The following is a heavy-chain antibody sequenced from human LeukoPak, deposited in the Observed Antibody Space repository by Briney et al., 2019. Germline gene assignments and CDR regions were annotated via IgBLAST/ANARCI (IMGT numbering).Heavy chain of an antibody. J-gene: IGHJ3*02. CDR2: ISYDGNNK. Sequence: GGSLRLSCAASGFTFSSYAMHWVRQAPGKGLEWVAVISYDGNNKYYADSLKGRFTISRDNSKNTLYLQMNSLRAEDTAVYYCARDSGWAFDIWDQGTMVTVSS. CDR1: GFTFSSYA. V-gene: IGHV3-30-3*01. CDR3: ARDSGWAFDI. D-gene: IGHD6-25*01.